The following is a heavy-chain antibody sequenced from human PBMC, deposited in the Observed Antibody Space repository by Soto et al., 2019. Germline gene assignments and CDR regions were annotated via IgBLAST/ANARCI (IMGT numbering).Heavy chain of an antibody. CDR1: GFTFSSYA. V-gene: IGHV3-23*01. CDR3: AKGRGKTWNFDY. CDR2: ISGSGGTA. Sequence: EVQLLESGGGSVQPGGSLRLSCAASGFTFSSYAMHWVRRPPGKGLERVSSISGSGGTAYYADSVKGRFSISRDSLVNTLYLQMNSLRAEDTAVYYCAKGRGKTWNFDYWGQGTLVPVSP. D-gene: IGHD3-10*01. J-gene: IGHJ4*02.